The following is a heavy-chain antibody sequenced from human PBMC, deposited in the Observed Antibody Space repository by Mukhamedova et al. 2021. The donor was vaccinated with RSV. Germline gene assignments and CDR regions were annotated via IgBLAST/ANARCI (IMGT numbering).Heavy chain of an antibody. Sequence: APGKGLEWVAVILFDGSNKYFPGSVKGRFTISRDNSKNTVYLQMNSLRTEDTAIYYCAKAGYYGSGSDLGWFDTWGQGTLVTDSS. CDR2: ILFDGSNK. J-gene: IGHJ5*02. CDR3: AKAGYYGSGSDLGWFDT. V-gene: IGHV3-30*18. D-gene: IGHD3-10*01.